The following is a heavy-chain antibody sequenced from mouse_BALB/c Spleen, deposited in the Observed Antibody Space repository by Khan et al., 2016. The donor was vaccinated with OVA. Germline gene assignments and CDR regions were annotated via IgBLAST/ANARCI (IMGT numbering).Heavy chain of an antibody. Sequence: EVQLVESGGDLVKPGGSLKLSCAASGFTFSNYGMSWVRQIPDKRLEWVATINSDGTYTYYPDSVKGRFTISRNNAKNTQYLEMSSLKSEDTAMYYCASHLTGSFAYWGQGTLVTVSA. V-gene: IGHV5-6*01. D-gene: IGHD4-1*01. CDR2: INSDGTYT. CDR1: GFTFSNYG. CDR3: ASHLTGSFAY. J-gene: IGHJ3*01.